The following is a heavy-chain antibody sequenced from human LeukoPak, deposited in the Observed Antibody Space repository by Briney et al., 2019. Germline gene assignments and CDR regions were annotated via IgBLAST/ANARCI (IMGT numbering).Heavy chain of an antibody. D-gene: IGHD6-13*01. CDR2: IYSGGST. J-gene: IGHJ1*01. CDR1: GFTFSSYA. Sequence: GGSLRLSCAASGFTFSSYAMSWVRQAPGKGLEWVSVIYSGGSTYYADSVKGRFTISRDNSKNTLYLQMNTLRAEDTAVYYCARVFSPAAGYQYFQHWGQGTQVTVSS. CDR3: ARVFSPAAGYQYFQH. V-gene: IGHV3-53*01.